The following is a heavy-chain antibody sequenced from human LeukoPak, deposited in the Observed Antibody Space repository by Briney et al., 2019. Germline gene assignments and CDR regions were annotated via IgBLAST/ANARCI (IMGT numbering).Heavy chain of an antibody. J-gene: IGHJ3*02. CDR1: DGSISSGSYY. V-gene: IGHV4-61*02. CDR3: GARRAFDI. Sequence: SQTLSLTCTVSDGSISSGSYYWSWIRQPAGKGLEWIGRIYTSGSTNYNPSLKSRVTISVDTSKNQFSLKLSSVTAADTAVYYCGARRAFDIWGQGTMVTVSS. D-gene: IGHD6-6*01. CDR2: IYTSGST.